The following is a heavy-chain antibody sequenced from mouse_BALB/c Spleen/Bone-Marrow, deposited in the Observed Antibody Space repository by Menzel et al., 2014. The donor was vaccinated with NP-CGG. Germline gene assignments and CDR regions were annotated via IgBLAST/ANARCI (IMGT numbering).Heavy chain of an antibody. D-gene: IGHD2-14*01. CDR2: INPGNVNT. Sequence: QVQLQQSGPELVKPGASVRISCKASGYTFTSYYIHWVKQRPGQGLEWIGWINPGNVNTKYNEKFKGKATLTADKSSSTAYMKESSLTSEDSAVYYCARRGRYEDYAMDYWGQGTSVTVSS. J-gene: IGHJ4*01. V-gene: IGHV1S56*01. CDR1: GYTFTSYY. CDR3: ARRGRYEDYAMDY.